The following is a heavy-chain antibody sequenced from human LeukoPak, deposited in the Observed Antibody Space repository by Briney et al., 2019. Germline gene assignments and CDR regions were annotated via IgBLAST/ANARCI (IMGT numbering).Heavy chain of an antibody. CDR2: IYPGDSDT. J-gene: IGHJ6*02. Sequence: GESLKISCKGSGYSFTSYWIGWVHQMPGKGLEWMGIIYPGDSDTRYSPSFQGQVALSADKSISTAYLQWSSLKASDTAMYYCARHLTGYYNYYYYGMDVWGQGTTVTVSS. V-gene: IGHV5-51*07. D-gene: IGHD3-9*01. CDR1: GYSFTSYW. CDR3: ARHLTGYYNYYYYGMDV.